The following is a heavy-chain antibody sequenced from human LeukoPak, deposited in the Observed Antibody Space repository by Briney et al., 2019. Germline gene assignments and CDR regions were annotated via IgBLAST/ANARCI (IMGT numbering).Heavy chain of an antibody. CDR3: ARGGDYDYVWGSYRYIGY. CDR2: IIPIFGTA. Sequence: ASVKVSCKASGGTFSSYAISWVRQAPGQGLEWMGGIIPIFGTANYAQKFQGRVTITADESTSTAYMELSSLRSEDTAVYYCARGGDYDYVWGSYRYIGYWGQGTLVTVSS. D-gene: IGHD3-16*02. V-gene: IGHV1-69*13. J-gene: IGHJ4*02. CDR1: GGTFSSYA.